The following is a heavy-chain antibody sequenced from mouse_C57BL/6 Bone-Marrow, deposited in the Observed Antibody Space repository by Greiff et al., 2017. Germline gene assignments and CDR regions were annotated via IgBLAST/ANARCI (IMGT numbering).Heavy chain of an antibody. V-gene: IGHV1-81*01. J-gene: IGHJ2*01. CDR2: ISPRSGNT. CDR1: GYTFTRYG. Sequence: VKLQESGAELARPGASVQLSCKASGYTFTRYGLSWVKQRTGQGLAWIGEISPRSGNTSYNEKFKGKATLTADKSSSTAYMELRSLTSEDSAVYFCARWDYYYGSSFDYWGQGTTRTVAS. D-gene: IGHD1-1*01. CDR3: ARWDYYYGSSFDY.